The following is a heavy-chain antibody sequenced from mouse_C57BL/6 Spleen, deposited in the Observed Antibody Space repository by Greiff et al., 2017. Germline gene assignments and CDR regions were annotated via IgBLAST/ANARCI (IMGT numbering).Heavy chain of an antibody. CDR3: ARGFYRYYAMDD. CDR1: GYTFTSYW. D-gene: IGHD2-14*01. J-gene: IGHJ4*01. Sequence: QVQLQQSGAELVKPGASVKLSCKASGYTFTSYWMQWVKQRPGQGLEWIGEIDPSDSYTNYNQKFKGKATWTVDTSSSTAYRQLSSLTSEDSAVDYGARGFYRYYAMDDWGQGTSVTVSS. CDR2: IDPSDSYT. V-gene: IGHV1-50*01.